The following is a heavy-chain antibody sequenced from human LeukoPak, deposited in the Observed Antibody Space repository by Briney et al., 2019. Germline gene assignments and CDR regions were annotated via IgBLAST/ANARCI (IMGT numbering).Heavy chain of an antibody. CDR3: AKDLYHDGSGWGALDV. D-gene: IGHD3-22*01. CDR1: GFSFSTYA. V-gene: IGHV3-23*01. J-gene: IGHJ3*01. CDR2: IGIIGGST. Sequence: GGSLRLSCAASGFSFSTYAMSWVRQAPGKGLEWVSTIGIIGGSTYYADSVKGRFTISRDNSKNTLYLQMNSLRAEDTAVYFCAKDLYHDGSGWGALDVWGQGTMVTVSS.